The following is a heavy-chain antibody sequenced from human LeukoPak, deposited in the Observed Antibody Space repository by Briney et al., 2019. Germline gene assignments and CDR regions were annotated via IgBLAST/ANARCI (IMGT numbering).Heavy chain of an antibody. CDR1: GGSISSYH. CDR2: IYYSGST. J-gene: IGHJ2*01. V-gene: IGHV4-59*01. CDR3: ARVRYYYDSSGYYPPYWYFDL. Sequence: SETLSLTCTVSGGSISSYHWSWIRQPPGKGLEWIGYIYYSGSTNYNPSLKSRVTISVDTSKNQFSLKLSSVTAADTAVYYCARVRYYYDSSGYYPPYWYFDLWGRGTLVTVSS. D-gene: IGHD3-22*01.